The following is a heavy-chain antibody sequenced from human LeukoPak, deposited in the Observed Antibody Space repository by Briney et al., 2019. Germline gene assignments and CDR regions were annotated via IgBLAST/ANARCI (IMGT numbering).Heavy chain of an antibody. J-gene: IGHJ3*02. Sequence: KPSETLSLTCAVSGYSISSGYYWGWIRPPPGKGLEWIGIIYHSGSTYYNPSLKSRVTISVDTSKNQFSLKLSSVTAADTAVYYCARLYCSSTSCYGYAFDIWGQGTMVTVSS. CDR2: IYHSGST. V-gene: IGHV4-38-2*01. CDR1: GYSISSGYY. CDR3: ARLYCSSTSCYGYAFDI. D-gene: IGHD2-2*01.